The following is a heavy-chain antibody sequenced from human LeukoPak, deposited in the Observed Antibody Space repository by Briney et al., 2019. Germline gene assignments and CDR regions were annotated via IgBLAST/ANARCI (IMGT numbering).Heavy chain of an antibody. Sequence: NSSGTLSLTCAVSGGSISSDNWWSWVRQPPGKGLEWIGEIYHSGSTNYNPSLKSRVTISVDTSKNQFSLKLSSVTAADTAVYYCARHVRYCSSTSCYDDYYYMDVWGKGTTVTVSS. CDR1: GGSISSDNW. J-gene: IGHJ6*03. CDR2: IYHSGST. CDR3: ARHVRYCSSTSCYDDYYYMDV. D-gene: IGHD2-2*01. V-gene: IGHV4-4*02.